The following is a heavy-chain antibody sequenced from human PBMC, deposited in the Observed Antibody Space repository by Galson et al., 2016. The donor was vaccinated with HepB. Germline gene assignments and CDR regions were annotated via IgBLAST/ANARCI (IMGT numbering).Heavy chain of an antibody. J-gene: IGHJ4*02. CDR1: GYTFTSHY. CDR3: ARDPLFCSGGTCYRDAYNCPYY. Sequence: SVKVSCKASGYTFTSHYIHWVRQAPGQGLEWMGIINPSGGSTSSPQKFRGRVTVTRDTSTSTVYMELSSLRSEDTAVYYCARDPLFCSGGTCYRDAYNCPYYWGQGTLVTVSS. D-gene: IGHD2-15*01. V-gene: IGHV1-46*01. CDR2: INPSGGST.